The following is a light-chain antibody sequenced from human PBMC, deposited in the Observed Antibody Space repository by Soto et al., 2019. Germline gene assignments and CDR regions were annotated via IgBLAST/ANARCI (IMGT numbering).Light chain of an antibody. CDR2: DTS. V-gene: IGKV3-20*01. CDR3: QQYGSSPRT. J-gene: IGKJ1*01. Sequence: ELVLTQSPGTLSLSPGERATLSCRAGQNVGSFLAWYQQKPGQAPRLLIYDTSYRATGILDRFSGSGSVTDFSLTITSLEPGDLAVYYCQQYGSSPRTFGQGTKVDIK. CDR1: QNVGSF.